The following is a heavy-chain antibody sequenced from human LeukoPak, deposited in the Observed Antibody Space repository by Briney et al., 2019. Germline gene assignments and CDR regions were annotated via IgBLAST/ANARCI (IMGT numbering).Heavy chain of an antibody. CDR2: IDISGDNT. CDR3: ANEIRPNDY. V-gene: IGHV3-23*01. Sequence: HTGGSLRLSCAVSGFTFSGRAMTWVRQAPGQGLQWVSSIDISGDNTAYADAVKGRFTISRDNSRSTLYLQMNDLRVEDSAMYYCANEIRPNDYWGQGTLVTVSS. CDR1: GFTFSGRA. J-gene: IGHJ4*02.